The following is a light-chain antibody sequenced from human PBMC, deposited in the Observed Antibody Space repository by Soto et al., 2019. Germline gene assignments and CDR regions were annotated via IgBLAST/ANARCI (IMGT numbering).Light chain of an antibody. CDR1: QSVSSTY. CDR3: QQYGSASYS. Sequence: ESELTQSPGTMSLSPGERATLSCRASQSVSSTYLAWYQQNPGQAPRLLIYGASSRATGIPDRFSGSGSGTDSTLTISRLKREDFAVYFCQQYGSASYSFGQGTKLEIK. CDR2: GAS. J-gene: IGKJ2*03. V-gene: IGKV3-20*01.